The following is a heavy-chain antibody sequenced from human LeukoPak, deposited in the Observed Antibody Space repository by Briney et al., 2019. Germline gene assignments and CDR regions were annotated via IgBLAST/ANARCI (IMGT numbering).Heavy chain of an antibody. CDR1: GGSISSYY. V-gene: IGHV4-4*07. CDR3: ARDSRLWYSSGWYYFDY. D-gene: IGHD6-19*01. J-gene: IGHJ4*02. CDR2: IYTSGST. Sequence: PSETLSLTCTVSGGSISSYYWSWIRQPAGKGLEWIGRIYTSGSTNYNPSLKSRVTMSVDTSKNQLSLKLSSVTAADTAVYYCARDSRLWYSSGWYYFDYWGQGTLVTVSS.